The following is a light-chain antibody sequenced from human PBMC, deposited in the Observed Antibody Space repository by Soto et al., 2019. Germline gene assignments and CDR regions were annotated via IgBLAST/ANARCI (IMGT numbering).Light chain of an antibody. CDR1: SSNIGIGYD. V-gene: IGLV1-40*01. CDR2: GNS. CDR3: QSYDSSLGGSVV. J-gene: IGLJ2*01. Sequence: QLVLTQPPSVSGAPGQRVTISCTGTSSNIGIGYDVHWYQQLPGTAPKVLIHGNSVRPSGVPDRFSASKSGTSASLAITGLQAEDEADYYCQSYDSSLGGSVVFGGGTKVTVL.